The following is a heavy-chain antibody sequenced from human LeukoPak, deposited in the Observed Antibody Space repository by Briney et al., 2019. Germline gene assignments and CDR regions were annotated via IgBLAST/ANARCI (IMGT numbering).Heavy chain of an antibody. CDR2: INPNSGGT. CDR1: GYTFTGYY. Sequence: ASVKVSRKASGYTFTGYYMHWVRQAPGQGLEWMGWINPNSGGTNYAQKFQGRVTMTRDTSISTAYMDLSRLRSDDTAVYYCVSGVDILTGYFDYWGQGTLVTVSS. CDR3: VSGVDILTGYFDY. J-gene: IGHJ4*02. D-gene: IGHD3-9*01. V-gene: IGHV1-2*02.